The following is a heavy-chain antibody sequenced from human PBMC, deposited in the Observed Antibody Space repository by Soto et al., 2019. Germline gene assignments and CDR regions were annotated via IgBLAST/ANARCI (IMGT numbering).Heavy chain of an antibody. CDR3: AKALLWFGELFHYYYGMDV. Sequence: PGGSLRLSCAASGFPFSSYGMHCVRQAPGKGLEWVAVISYDGSNKYYADSVKGRFTISRDNSKNTLYLQMNSLRAEDTAVYYCAKALLWFGELFHYYYGMDVWGQGTTVTVSS. CDR2: ISYDGSNK. V-gene: IGHV3-30*18. CDR1: GFPFSSYG. D-gene: IGHD3-10*01. J-gene: IGHJ6*02.